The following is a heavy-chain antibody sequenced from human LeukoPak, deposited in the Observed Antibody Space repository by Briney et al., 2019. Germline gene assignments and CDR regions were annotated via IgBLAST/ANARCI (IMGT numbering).Heavy chain of an antibody. D-gene: IGHD2-2*01. CDR2: IDSSSRYI. J-gene: IGHJ4*02. V-gene: IGHV3-21*01. Sequence: PGGSLRLSCAASGFTSSSCNMDWVRQAPGKGLEWDSFIDSSSRYIYQADSVKGRFTISRDNAKSSVFLQMNSLRAEDTAVYYCARVGGHCTSTSCPPPDYWGQGTLVTVSS. CDR1: GFTSSSCN. CDR3: ARVGGHCTSTSCPPPDY.